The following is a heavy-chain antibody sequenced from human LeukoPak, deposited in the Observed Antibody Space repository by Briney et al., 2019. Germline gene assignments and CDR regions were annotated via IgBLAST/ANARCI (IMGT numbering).Heavy chain of an antibody. CDR2: IYYSGST. J-gene: IGHJ3*02. D-gene: IGHD3-22*01. Sequence: RASDTLSLTCGVSWGPFHWYYWRGLRQPPAKEREGIGYIYYSGSTYYSPSLRSRVTISVDTSKNQFSLKLSSVTAADTAVYYCAKSNGYGLIDIWGQGTMVTVSS. V-gene: IGHV4-59*07. CDR3: AKSNGYGLIDI. CDR1: WGPFHWYY.